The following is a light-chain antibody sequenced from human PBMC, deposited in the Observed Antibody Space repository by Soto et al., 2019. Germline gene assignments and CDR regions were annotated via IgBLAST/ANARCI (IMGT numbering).Light chain of an antibody. CDR1: QSVSSY. Sequence: EIVLTQSPATLSLSPGERATLSCRASQSVSSYLAWYQQKPGQAPRLLIYDASNRATGIPARVSGSGSGADFTITISSLEPEDFAVYYCQQRSNWPFTFGPGNKVDIK. J-gene: IGKJ3*01. V-gene: IGKV3-11*01. CDR2: DAS. CDR3: QQRSNWPFT.